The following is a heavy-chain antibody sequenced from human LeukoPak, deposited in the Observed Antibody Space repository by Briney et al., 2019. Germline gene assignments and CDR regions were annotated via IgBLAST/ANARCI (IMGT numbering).Heavy chain of an antibody. CDR3: AREGSGSYYFAFDY. J-gene: IGHJ4*02. Sequence: ASVKVSCKASGYTFTGSYMHWVRQAPGQGLEWMGWINPNSGGTNYAQKFQGRVTMTRDTSISTAYMELSRLRSDDTAVYYCAREGSGSYYFAFDYWGQGTLVTVSS. V-gene: IGHV1-2*02. CDR2: INPNSGGT. CDR1: GYTFTGSY. D-gene: IGHD3-10*01.